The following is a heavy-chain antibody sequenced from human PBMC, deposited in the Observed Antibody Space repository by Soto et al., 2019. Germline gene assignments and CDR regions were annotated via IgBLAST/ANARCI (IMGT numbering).Heavy chain of an antibody. CDR1: GYTFTTYY. CDR2: LNPNGGNT. J-gene: IGHJ4*02. D-gene: IGHD5-18*01. CDR3: ARERSYGLDY. Sequence: GASVKVSCKASGYTFTTYYMQWVRQAPGQGLEWMGILNPNGGNTVYAQKFQGRVTMTRNTSISTAYMEPSSLRSEDTAVYYCARERSYGLDYWGQGTLVTVSS. V-gene: IGHV1-46*01.